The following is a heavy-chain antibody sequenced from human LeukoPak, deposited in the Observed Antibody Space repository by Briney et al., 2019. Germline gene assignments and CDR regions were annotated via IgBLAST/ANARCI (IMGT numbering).Heavy chain of an antibody. D-gene: IGHD6-19*01. CDR1: GYTFTGYY. CDR3: ARDVDSSGWGYYFDY. V-gene: IGHV1-2*02. J-gene: IGHJ4*02. CDR2: INPNSGGT. Sequence: GASVKVSCKASGYTFTGYYMHWVRQAPGQGLEWMGWINPNSGGTNYAQKFQGRVTMTRDTSISTAYMELSRLRSDDTAVYYCARDVDSSGWGYYFDYWGQGTLVTVSS.